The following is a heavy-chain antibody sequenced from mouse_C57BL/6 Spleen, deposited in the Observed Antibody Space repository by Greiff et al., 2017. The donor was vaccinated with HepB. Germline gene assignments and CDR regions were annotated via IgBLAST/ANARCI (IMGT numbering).Heavy chain of an antibody. V-gene: IGHV1-55*01. J-gene: IGHJ1*03. Sequence: QVQLQQPGAELVKPGASVKMSCKASGYTFTSYWITWVKQRPGQGLEWIGDIYPGSGSTNYNEKFKSKATLTVDTSSSTAYMQLSSLTSEDSAVYYCGRWGERYSYWYFDVWGTGTTVTVSS. CDR3: GRWGERYSYWYFDV. CDR2: IYPGSGST. D-gene: IGHD1-1*01. CDR1: GYTFTSYW.